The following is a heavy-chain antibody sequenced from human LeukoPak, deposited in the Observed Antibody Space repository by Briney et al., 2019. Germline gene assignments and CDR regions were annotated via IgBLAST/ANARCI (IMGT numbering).Heavy chain of an antibody. CDR3: ARAYPPLRTAAAGDH. Sequence: GGSLRLSCTASGFTFSDCVMSWVRQAPGKGLEWVSSISYRGSPIYYADSVKGRFTRSRDNAKNSLYLQMDSLRAGDTAVYYCARAYPPLRTAAAGDHWGQGTLVTVSS. J-gene: IGHJ4*02. CDR2: ISYRGSPI. V-gene: IGHV3-21*01. CDR1: GFTFSDCV. D-gene: IGHD6-13*01.